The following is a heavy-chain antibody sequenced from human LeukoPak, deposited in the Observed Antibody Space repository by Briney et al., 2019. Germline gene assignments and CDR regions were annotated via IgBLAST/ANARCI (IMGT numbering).Heavy chain of an antibody. Sequence: PSETLSLTCSVSGXSISSSDYYWGWIRQPPGKGLEWIGSIYYSGSTYYNPSLKSRVTISVDTSKNQFSLKLSSVTAADTALYYCARQPTGYYTSWYPDYFDNWGQGTLVTVSS. CDR1: GXSISSSDYY. J-gene: IGHJ4*02. D-gene: IGHD6-13*01. CDR2: IYYSGST. CDR3: ARQPTGYYTSWYPDYFDN. V-gene: IGHV4-39*01.